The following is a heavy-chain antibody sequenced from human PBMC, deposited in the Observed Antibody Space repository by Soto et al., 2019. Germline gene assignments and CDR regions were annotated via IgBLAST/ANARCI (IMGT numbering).Heavy chain of an antibody. J-gene: IGHJ4*02. CDR1: GGSISVYY. Sequence: SETLSLTCTISGGSISVYYWSWIRQPPGQALEWIGYIYDSGSPYYNPSLRSRVIISADTSKNQISLKLTSVTAADTAVYYCAKSRTPPIPGIAVAGQNDMVDYWGQGTLVTVSS. CDR3: AKSRTPPIPGIAVAGQNDMVDY. D-gene: IGHD6-19*01. V-gene: IGHV4-59*03. CDR2: IYDSGSP.